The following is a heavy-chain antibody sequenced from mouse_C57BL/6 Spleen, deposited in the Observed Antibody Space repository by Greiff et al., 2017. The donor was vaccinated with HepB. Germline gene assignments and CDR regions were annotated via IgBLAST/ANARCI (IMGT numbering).Heavy chain of an antibody. V-gene: IGHV5-9-1*02. CDR1: GFTFSSYA. CDR2: ISSGGDYI. CDR3: TRDRGYGYDGAYFDY. J-gene: IGHJ2*01. Sequence: EVKLVESGEGLVKPGGSLKLSCAASGFTFSSYAMSWVRQTPEKRLEWVAYISSGGDYIYYADTVKGRFTISRDNARNTLYLQMSSLTSEDTAMYYCTRDRGYGYDGAYFDYWGQGTTLTVSS. D-gene: IGHD2-2*01.